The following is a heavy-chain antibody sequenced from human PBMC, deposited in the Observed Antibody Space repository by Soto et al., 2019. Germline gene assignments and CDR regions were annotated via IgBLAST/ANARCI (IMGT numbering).Heavy chain of an antibody. Sequence: ASVKVSCKASGCTFTSYAMHWVRQAPGQRLEWMEWINAGNGNTKYSQKFQGRVTITRDTSASTAYMELSSLRSEGTAVYYCARSIVVVTALDYWGQGTLVTVSS. CDR2: INAGNGNT. V-gene: IGHV1-3*01. J-gene: IGHJ4*02. D-gene: IGHD2-21*02. CDR1: GCTFTSYA. CDR3: ARSIVVVTALDY.